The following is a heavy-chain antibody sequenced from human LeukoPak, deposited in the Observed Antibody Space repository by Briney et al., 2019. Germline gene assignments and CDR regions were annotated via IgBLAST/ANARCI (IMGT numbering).Heavy chain of an antibody. CDR3: AIEDRTPSYYYGSGSYYIGY. CDR1: GGSISSYY. D-gene: IGHD3-10*01. J-gene: IGHJ4*02. CDR2: IYTSGST. Sequence: SETLSLTCTVSGGSISSYYWSWIRQPAGKGLEWIGRIYTSGSTNYNPSLKSRVTMSVDTSKNQFSLKLSSVTAADTAVYYCAIEDRTPSYYYGSGSYYIGYWGQGTLVTVSS. V-gene: IGHV4-4*07.